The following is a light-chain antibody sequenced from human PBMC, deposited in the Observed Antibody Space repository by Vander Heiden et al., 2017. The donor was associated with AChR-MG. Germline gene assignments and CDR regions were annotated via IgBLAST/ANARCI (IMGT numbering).Light chain of an antibody. V-gene: IGKV3-20*01. CDR2: GAS. CDR3: QQYGSSPPIT. Sequence: ELVLPQSPATLPLSPGERATLSCSASQSVSSSYLAWYQQKPGQAPRLLIYGASSRATGIPDRFSGSGSGTDFTLTISRLETEDFAVYYCQQYGSSPPITFGQGTRLEIE. CDR1: QSVSSSY. J-gene: IGKJ5*01.